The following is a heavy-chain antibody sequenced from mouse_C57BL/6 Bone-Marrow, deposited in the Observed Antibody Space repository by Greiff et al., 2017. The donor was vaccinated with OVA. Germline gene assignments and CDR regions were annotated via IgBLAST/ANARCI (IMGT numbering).Heavy chain of an antibody. J-gene: IGHJ3*01. CDR2: ISSGGSYT. D-gene: IGHD2-3*01. Sequence: EVQVVESGGDLVKPGGSLKLSCAASGFTFSSYGMSWVRQTPDKRLEWVATISSGGSYTYYPDSVKGRFTISRDNAKNTLYLQMSSLKSEDTAMYYCARHRGGYSWCAYWGQGNRVTVSA. CDR1: GFTFSSYG. V-gene: IGHV5-6*01. CDR3: ARHRGGYSWCAY.